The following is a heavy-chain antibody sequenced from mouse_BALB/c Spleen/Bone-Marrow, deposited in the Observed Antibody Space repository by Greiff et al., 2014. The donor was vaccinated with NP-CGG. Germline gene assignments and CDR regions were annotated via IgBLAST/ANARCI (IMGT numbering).Heavy chain of an antibody. D-gene: IGHD1-1*01. J-gene: IGHJ4*01. CDR1: GYTFTSYW. CDR2: IDPSDSYT. CDR3: TRWGTTVVAYYAMDY. V-gene: IGHV1S127*01. Sequence: VQLQQSGAELVKPGASVKTSCKASGYTFTSYWMHWVKQRPGQGLEWIGVIDPSDSYTSYNQKFKGKATLTVDTSSSTAYMQLSSLTSEDSAVYYCTRWGTTVVAYYAMDYWGQGTSVTVSS.